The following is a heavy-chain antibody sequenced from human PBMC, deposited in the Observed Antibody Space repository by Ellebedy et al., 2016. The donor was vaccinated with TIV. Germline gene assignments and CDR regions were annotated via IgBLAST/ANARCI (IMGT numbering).Heavy chain of an antibody. D-gene: IGHD3-22*01. CDR3: ARDLDRNWFDP. J-gene: IGHJ5*02. CDR1: GFTFSSYW. V-gene: IGHV3-48*01. Sequence: GGSLRLXXAASGFTFSSYWLNWVRQAPGKGLEWVSYISSSSSTIYYADSVKCRFTISRDNAKNSLYLQMNSLRAEDTAVYYCARDLDRNWFDPWGQGTLVTVSS. CDR2: ISSSSSTI.